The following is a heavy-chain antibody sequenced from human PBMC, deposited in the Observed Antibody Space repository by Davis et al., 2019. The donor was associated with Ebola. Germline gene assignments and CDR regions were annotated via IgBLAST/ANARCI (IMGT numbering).Heavy chain of an antibody. Sequence: GESLKISCAASGFTFSSYAMHWVRQAPGKGLEWVAVISYDGSNKYYADSVKGRFTISRDNSKNTLYLQMNSLRAEDTAVYYCAKPDSAVAAQYNWFDPWGQGTLVIVSS. J-gene: IGHJ5*02. CDR3: AKPDSAVAAQYNWFDP. CDR2: ISYDGSNK. CDR1: GFTFSSYA. D-gene: IGHD6-19*01. V-gene: IGHV3-30*18.